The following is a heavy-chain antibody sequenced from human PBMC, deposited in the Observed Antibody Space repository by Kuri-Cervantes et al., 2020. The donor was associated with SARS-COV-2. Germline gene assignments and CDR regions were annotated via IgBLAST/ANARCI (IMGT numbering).Heavy chain of an antibody. D-gene: IGHD5-24*01. CDR3: ARFETITGDYYYYGMNV. V-gene: IGHV4-59*01. J-gene: IGHJ6*02. Sequence: SETLSLTCTVSGGSISSYYWSWIRKPPGKGLEWIGYIYYSASTNYNPSLKSRVTISVDTSKNQFSPKLSSVTAADTAVYYCARFETITGDYYYYGMNVWGQGPS. CDR2: IYYSAST. CDR1: GGSISSYY.